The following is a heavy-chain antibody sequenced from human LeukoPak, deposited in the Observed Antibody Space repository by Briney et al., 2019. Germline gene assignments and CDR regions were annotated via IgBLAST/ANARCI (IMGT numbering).Heavy chain of an antibody. D-gene: IGHD3-10*01. J-gene: IGHJ5*02. CDR2: MNPNSGNT. CDR1: GYTFTSYD. V-gene: IGHV1-8*01. Sequence: ASVKVSCKASGYTFTSYDISWVRQATGQGLEWMGWMNPNSGNTGYAQKFQGRVTMTRNTSISTAYMELSSLRSEDTAVYYCARGGLWYYGSGSYYNRISWFDPWGQGTLVTVSS. CDR3: ARGGLWYYGSGSYYNRISWFDP.